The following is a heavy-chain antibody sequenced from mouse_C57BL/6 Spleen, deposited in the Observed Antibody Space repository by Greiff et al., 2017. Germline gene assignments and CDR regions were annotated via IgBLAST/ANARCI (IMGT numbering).Heavy chain of an antibody. D-gene: IGHD1-1*01. CDR3: AREYGSSYVGAMDY. V-gene: IGHV1-81*01. CDR1: GYTFTSYG. Sequence: VQLQQSGAELARPGASVKLSCKASGYTFTSYGISWVKQRTGQGLEWIGEIYPRSGNTYYNEKFKGKATLTADKSSSTAYMELRSLTSEDSAVYFCAREYGSSYVGAMDYWGQGTSVTVSS. J-gene: IGHJ4*01. CDR2: IYPRSGNT.